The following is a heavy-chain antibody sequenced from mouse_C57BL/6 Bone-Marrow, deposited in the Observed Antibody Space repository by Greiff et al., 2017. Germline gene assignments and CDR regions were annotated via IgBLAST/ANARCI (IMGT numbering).Heavy chain of an antibody. Sequence: VQLQQSGPELVKPGASVKMSCKASGYTFTDYNMHWVKQSHGKSLEWIGYINPKNGGTSYNQKFKVKATLTVNKSSSTAYMELRSLTSEDSAVYYCASLSTVVATDDYWGQGTTLTVSS. CDR1: GYTFTDYN. J-gene: IGHJ2*01. CDR2: INPKNGGT. D-gene: IGHD1-1*01. V-gene: IGHV1-22*01. CDR3: ASLSTVVATDDY.